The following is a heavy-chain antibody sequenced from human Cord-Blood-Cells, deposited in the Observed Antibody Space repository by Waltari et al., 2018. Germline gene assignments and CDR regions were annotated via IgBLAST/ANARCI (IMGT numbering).Heavy chain of an antibody. CDR2: SSSSGSTI. Sequence: EVQLVESGGGLVQPGGSLRLSCAASGFTFSSYEMNWVRQAPGKGLEWVSYSSSSGSTIYYADSVKGRFTISRDNAKNSLYLQMNSLRAEDTAVYYCARTYYYGSGSYGFDYWGQGTLVTVSS. D-gene: IGHD3-10*01. V-gene: IGHV3-48*03. J-gene: IGHJ4*02. CDR1: GFTFSSYE. CDR3: ARTYYYGSGSYGFDY.